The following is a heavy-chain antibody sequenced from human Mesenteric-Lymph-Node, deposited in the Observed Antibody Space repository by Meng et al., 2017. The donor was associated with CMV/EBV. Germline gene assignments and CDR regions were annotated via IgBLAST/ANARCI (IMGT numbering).Heavy chain of an antibody. D-gene: IGHD3-10*02. V-gene: IGHV4-39*02. CDR2: MYYGGNT. CDR1: GDSISNSTYY. Sequence: SGDSISNSTYYWGWVRQPPEKGLEWIASMYYGGNTYYNPSLKSRVTISVDPSKNQFSLKLTSVTAADTAVYYCARVLIFGNHVGFDYWGQGTLVTVSS. CDR3: ARVLIFGNHVGFDY. J-gene: IGHJ4*02.